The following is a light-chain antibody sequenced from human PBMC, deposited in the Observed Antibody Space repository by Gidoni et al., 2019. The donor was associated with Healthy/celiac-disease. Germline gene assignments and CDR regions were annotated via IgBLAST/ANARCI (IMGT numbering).Light chain of an antibody. CDR2: DVS. CDR1: SSDAGGYNY. J-gene: IGLJ1*01. Sequence: QSALTQPASVSGSPGPSITISCTGTSSDAGGYNYVYCDQQNPGKAPKLLIYDVSNRPSGVSKRCSGSRSGKTASLTITGLQAEDEADYYCSSYTSSSTVFGTGTKVTVL. V-gene: IGLV2-14*01. CDR3: SSYTSSSTV.